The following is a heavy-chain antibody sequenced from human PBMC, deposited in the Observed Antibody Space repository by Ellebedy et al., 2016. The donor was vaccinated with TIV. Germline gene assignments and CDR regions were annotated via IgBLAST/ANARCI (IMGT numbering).Heavy chain of an antibody. CDR1: GDSVSGNSVA. D-gene: IGHD6-6*01. Sequence: SQTLSLTXXISGDSVSGNSVAWSWIRQSPSRGLEWLGRIYYKSKWYNDYARSVRSRIIISADTSKNQFSLQLNSVTPEDTAVYYCAREPASIAQTSSSVYFYMDVWGKGTTVTVSS. J-gene: IGHJ6*03. CDR2: IYYKSKWYN. V-gene: IGHV6-1*01. CDR3: AREPASIAQTSSSVYFYMDV.